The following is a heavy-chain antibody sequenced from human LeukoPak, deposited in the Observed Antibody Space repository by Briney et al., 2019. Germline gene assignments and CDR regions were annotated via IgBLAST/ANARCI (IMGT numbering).Heavy chain of an antibody. CDR2: IRYDGSNK. V-gene: IGHV3-30*02. CDR1: GFTFSNAW. J-gene: IGHJ4*02. D-gene: IGHD4-23*01. CDR3: ASYGGSSDY. Sequence: GGSLRLSCAASGFTFSNAWMSWVRQAPGKGLEWVAFIRYDGSNKYYADSVKGRFTISRDNSKNTLYLQMNSLRAEDTAVYYCASYGGSSDYWGQGTLVTVSS.